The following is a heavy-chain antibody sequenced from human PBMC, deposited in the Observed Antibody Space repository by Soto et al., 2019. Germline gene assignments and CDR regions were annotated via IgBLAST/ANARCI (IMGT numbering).Heavy chain of an antibody. CDR3: ARGHYDFWSGYFATLDF. J-gene: IGHJ4*02. CDR2: IHYSGNT. V-gene: IGHV4-59*08. CDR1: GGSISNYY. Sequence: SETLSLTCTVSGGSISNYYWSWIRQPPGKGLEWIGYIHYSGNTKYNPSLKNRVTIPADTSKNQFSLKLSSVTAADTAVYYCARGHYDFWSGYFATLDFWGQGTLVTVSS. D-gene: IGHD3-3*01.